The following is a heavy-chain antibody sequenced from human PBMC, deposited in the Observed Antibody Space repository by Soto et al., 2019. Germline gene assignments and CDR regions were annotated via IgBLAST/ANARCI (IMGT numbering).Heavy chain of an antibody. J-gene: IGHJ4*02. CDR2: ISSSGSTI. Sequence: GGSLRLSCAASGFTFSDYYMSWIRQAPGKGLEWVSYISSSGSTIYYADSVKGRFTISRDNAKNSLYLQMNSLRAEDTAVYYCARVYCSGGSCDGYFDYWGQGTLVTVSS. D-gene: IGHD2-15*01. CDR3: ARVYCSGGSCDGYFDY. V-gene: IGHV3-11*01. CDR1: GFTFSDYY.